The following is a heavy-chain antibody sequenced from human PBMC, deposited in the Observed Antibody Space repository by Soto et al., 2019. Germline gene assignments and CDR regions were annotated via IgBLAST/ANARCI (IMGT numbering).Heavy chain of an antibody. D-gene: IGHD3-3*01. CDR1: GGAFSSYA. J-gene: IGHJ5*02. V-gene: IGHV1-69*13. CDR3: ARDYEGYYDFWSGTHNWFDP. Sequence: GASVKVSCKASGGAFSSYAISWVRQAPGQGLEWMGGIIPIFGTANYAQKFQGRVTITADESTSTAYMELSSLRSEDTAVYYCARDYEGYYDFWSGTHNWFDPWGQGTLVTVSS. CDR2: IIPIFGTA.